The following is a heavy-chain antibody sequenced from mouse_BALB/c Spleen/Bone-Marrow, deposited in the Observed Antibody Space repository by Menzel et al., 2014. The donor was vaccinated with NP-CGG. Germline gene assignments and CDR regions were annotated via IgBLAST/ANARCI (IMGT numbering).Heavy chain of an antibody. CDR1: GYTFTSYW. J-gene: IGHJ3*01. D-gene: IGHD4-1*01. Sequence: QVQLQQSGAELAKPGASVKMSCKASGYTFTSYWMYWVKQRPGQGLEWIGYINPSTGYTEYNQKFKDKATLTADKSSSTAYMQLSSLTSEDSAVYYCARSAPWDRFAYWGQGTLVTVSA. CDR3: ARSAPWDRFAY. CDR2: INPSTGYT. V-gene: IGHV1-7*01.